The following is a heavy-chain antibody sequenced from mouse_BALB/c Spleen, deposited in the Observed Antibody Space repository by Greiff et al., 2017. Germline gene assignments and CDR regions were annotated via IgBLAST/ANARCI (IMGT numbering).Heavy chain of an antibody. V-gene: IGHV5-6-5*01. CDR3: ARGGVITTVVPYFDY. J-gene: IGHJ2*01. D-gene: IGHD1-1*01. CDR2: ISSGGST. Sequence: EVQLVESGGGLVKPGGSLKLSCAASGFTFSSYAMSWVRQTPEKRLEWVASISSGGSTYYPDSVKGRFTISRDNARNILYLQMSSLRSEDTAMYYCARGGVITTVVPYFDYWGQGTTLTVSS. CDR1: GFTFSSYA.